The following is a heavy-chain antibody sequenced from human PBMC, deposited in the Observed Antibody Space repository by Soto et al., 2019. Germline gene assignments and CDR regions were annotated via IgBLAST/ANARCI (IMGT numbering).Heavy chain of an antibody. D-gene: IGHD6-13*01. J-gene: IGHJ6*02. V-gene: IGHV4-34*01. CDR1: GGSFSGYY. CDR2: INHSGST. Sequence: SETLSLTCAVYGGSFSGYYWIWIRQPPGKGLEWIGEINHSGSTNYNPSLKSRVTISVDTSKNQFSLKLSSVTAADTAVYYCVRGYSSSWYRTYYYYGMDVWGQGTTVTVSS. CDR3: VRGYSSSWYRTYYYYGMDV.